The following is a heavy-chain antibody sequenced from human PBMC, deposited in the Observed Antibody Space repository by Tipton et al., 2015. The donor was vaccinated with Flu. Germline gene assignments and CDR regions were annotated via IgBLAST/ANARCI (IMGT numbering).Heavy chain of an antibody. J-gene: IGHJ4*02. CDR2: ITYSSTYI. D-gene: IGHD6-13*01. CDR1: GFIFSDYT. V-gene: IGHV3-21*01. CDR3: VKDAGSSSNWYLGQADS. Sequence: SLRLSCAASGFIFSDYTMSWVRQAPGKGLEWVASITYSSTYIFYADSVKGRFTISRDNADKSLFLQMNSLRAEDTAVYYCVKDAGSSSNWYLGQADSWGQGTLVTVSS.